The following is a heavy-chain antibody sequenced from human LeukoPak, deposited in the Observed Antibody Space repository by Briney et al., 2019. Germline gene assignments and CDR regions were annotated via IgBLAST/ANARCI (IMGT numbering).Heavy chain of an antibody. CDR1: GGSISSSSYY. J-gene: IGHJ6*02. CDR2: INHSGST. CDR3: ARGIAAAEEDYYGMDV. D-gene: IGHD6-13*01. Sequence: SETLSLTCTVSGGSISSSSYYWGWIRQPPGKGLEWIGEINHSGSTNYNPSLKSRVTISVDTSKNQFSLKLSSVTAADTAVYYCARGIAAAEEDYYGMDVWGQGTTVTVSS. V-gene: IGHV4-39*07.